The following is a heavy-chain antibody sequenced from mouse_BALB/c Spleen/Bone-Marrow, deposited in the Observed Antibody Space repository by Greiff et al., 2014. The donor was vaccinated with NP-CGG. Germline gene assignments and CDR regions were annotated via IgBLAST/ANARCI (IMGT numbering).Heavy chain of an antibody. CDR3: ASATTATFYAMDY. V-gene: IGHV14-3*02. CDR1: GFNIRDTY. Sequence: VQLQQSGAELVKPGASVKLSCTVSGFNIRDTYMHWVKQRPEQGLEWNGRIDPANGNTKYDPKFQGKATITADTSFNTAYLQLSSLTSEDTAVYYCASATTATFYAMDYWGQGTSVTVSS. J-gene: IGHJ4*01. D-gene: IGHD1-2*01. CDR2: IDPANGNT.